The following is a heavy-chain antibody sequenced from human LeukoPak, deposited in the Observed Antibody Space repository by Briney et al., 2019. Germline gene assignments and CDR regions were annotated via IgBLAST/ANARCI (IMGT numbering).Heavy chain of an antibody. Sequence: GESLKISCKGLGYRFTMYWIGWVRQMPGKGLEWMAIIYPGDSDTRYSPSFQGQVTIPADKSTSTAYLQWDSLKASDTAMYYCARHMGSYYYGMDVWGPGTTVTVSS. V-gene: IGHV5-51*01. CDR2: IYPGDSDT. CDR1: GYRFTMYW. CDR3: ARHMGSYYYGMDV. D-gene: IGHD3-10*01. J-gene: IGHJ6*01.